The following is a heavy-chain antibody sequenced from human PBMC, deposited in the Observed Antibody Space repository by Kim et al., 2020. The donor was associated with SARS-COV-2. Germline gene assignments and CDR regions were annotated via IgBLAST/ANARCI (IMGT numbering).Heavy chain of an antibody. CDR2: INHSGST. J-gene: IGHJ5*02. D-gene: IGHD2-2*01. Sequence: SETLSLTCAVYGGSFSGYYWSWIRQPPGKGLEWIGEINHSGSTNYNPSLKSRVTISVDTSKNQFSLKLSSVTAADTAVYYCARGPGVPAAREHLNWFDP. CDR3: ARGPGVPAAREHLNWFDP. CDR1: GGSFSGYY. V-gene: IGHV4-34*01.